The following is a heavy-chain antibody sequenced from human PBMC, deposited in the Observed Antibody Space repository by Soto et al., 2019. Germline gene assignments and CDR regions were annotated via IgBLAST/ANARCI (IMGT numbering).Heavy chain of an antibody. CDR3: ARDLSGYSYGFDY. CDR2: IYYSGNT. CDR1: GGSISGYY. Sequence: PSETLSLTCTVSGGSISGYYWSWIRQSPGKGLEWIGYIYYSGNTNYNPSLKSRVTISVDMSKNQFSLKLNSVTAADTAVYYCARDLSGYSYGFDYWGQGTLVTVSS. J-gene: IGHJ4*02. D-gene: IGHD5-18*01. V-gene: IGHV4-59*01.